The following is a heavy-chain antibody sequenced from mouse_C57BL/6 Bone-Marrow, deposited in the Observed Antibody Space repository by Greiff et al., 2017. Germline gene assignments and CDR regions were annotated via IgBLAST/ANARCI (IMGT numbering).Heavy chain of an antibody. J-gene: IGHJ3*01. V-gene: IGHV3-6*01. Sequence: DVKLQESGPGLVKPSQSLSLTCSVTGYSITSGYYWNWIRQFPGNKLEWMGYISYDGSNNYNPSLKNLISITRDTSNNQFFLNLNSVTTEDTATYYCARDRAYWGQGTLVTVSA. CDR3: ARDRAY. CDR2: ISYDGSN. CDR1: GYSITSGYY.